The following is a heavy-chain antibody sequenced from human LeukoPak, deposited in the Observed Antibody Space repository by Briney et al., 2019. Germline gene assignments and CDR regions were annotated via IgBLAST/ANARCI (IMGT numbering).Heavy chain of an antibody. CDR2: VSYDGSNK. V-gene: IGHV3-30-3*01. Sequence: PGGSLRLSCAASGFTFSNYAMHWVRQAPGKGLEWVAVVSYDGSNKYYADSVKGRFTISRDNSKNTLYLQMNSLRPEDTAVYYCARDLSGTYMVDYWGQGTLVTVSS. CDR1: GFTFSNYA. D-gene: IGHD1-26*01. J-gene: IGHJ4*02. CDR3: ARDLSGTYMVDY.